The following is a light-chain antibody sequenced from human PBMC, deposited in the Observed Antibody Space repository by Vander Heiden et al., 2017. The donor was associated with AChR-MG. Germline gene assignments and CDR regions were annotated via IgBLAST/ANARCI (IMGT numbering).Light chain of an antibody. CDR2: VDS. Sequence: SYVLTQPPSVSVAPGKTARITCGGNNLGTKGVHWYQQKPGQAPVLVIFVDSDRPSGIPARFSASKSGNTATLTISRVEAGDEADYYCQVWDASSDQWVFGGGTKLSGL. CDR3: QVWDASSDQWV. V-gene: IGLV3-21*04. CDR1: NLGTKG. J-gene: IGLJ3*02.